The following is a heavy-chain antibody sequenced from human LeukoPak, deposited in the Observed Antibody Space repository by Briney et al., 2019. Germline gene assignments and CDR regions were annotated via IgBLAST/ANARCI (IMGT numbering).Heavy chain of an antibody. D-gene: IGHD2-2*01. Sequence: GGSLRLSCAASGFTFSNYWMHWVRQAPGKGLVWVSRVNSDGSSTSYADSVKGRFTISRDNAKNTLYLQMNSLRAEDTAVYYCARVACSSITSCATVDYWGQGTLVTVSS. CDR3: ARVACSSITSCATVDY. V-gene: IGHV3-74*01. J-gene: IGHJ4*02. CDR2: VNSDGSST. CDR1: GFTFSNYW.